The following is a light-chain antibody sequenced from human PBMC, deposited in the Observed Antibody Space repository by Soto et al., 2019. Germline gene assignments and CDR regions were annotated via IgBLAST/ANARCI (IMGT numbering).Light chain of an antibody. CDR3: SSYTRSSTVV. V-gene: IGLV2-14*03. J-gene: IGLJ3*02. CDR2: DVS. CDR1: NNDVGAYNY. Sequence: QSALTQPASVSGSPGQSSTISCTGSNNDVGAYNYVSWYQQHPGKAPKTMIYDVSNRPSGVSNRFSGSKSGNTASLTISGLHAENEADYYCSSYTRSSTVVFGGRTKLTVL.